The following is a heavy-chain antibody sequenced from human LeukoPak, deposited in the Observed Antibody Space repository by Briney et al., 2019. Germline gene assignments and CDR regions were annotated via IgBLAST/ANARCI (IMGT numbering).Heavy chain of an antibody. J-gene: IGHJ3*02. CDR3: ARDLMYYDSRGLDAFDI. D-gene: IGHD3-22*01. V-gene: IGHV1-18*01. CDR2: ISAYNGNT. CDR1: GYTFTSYG. Sequence: GASVKVSCKASGYTFTSYGISWVRQAPGQGLEWMGWISAYNGNTNYAQKLQGRVTMTTDTSTSTAYMELRSLRSDDTAVYYCARDLMYYDSRGLDAFDIWGQGTMVTVSS.